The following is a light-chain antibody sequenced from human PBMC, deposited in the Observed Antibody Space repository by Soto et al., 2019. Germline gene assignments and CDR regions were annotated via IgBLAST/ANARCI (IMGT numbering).Light chain of an antibody. J-gene: IGKJ1*01. CDR2: GAS. CDR1: QSVSSIY. V-gene: IGKV3-20*01. CDR3: QQYAGSPGT. Sequence: IVLTQSPGTLSLSPGERATLSCRASQSVSSIYLAWYQQKPGHAPRLLIYGASSRATGIPERFSGSGSGTDFTLTISRLEPEDFAVYYCQQYAGSPGTFGQGTKVEIK.